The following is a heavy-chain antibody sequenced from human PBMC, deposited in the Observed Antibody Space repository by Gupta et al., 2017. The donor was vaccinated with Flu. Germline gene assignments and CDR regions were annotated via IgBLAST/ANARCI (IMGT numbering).Heavy chain of an antibody. V-gene: IGHV4-31*03. CDR3: ARRGTYYFDF. D-gene: IGHD1-7*01. J-gene: IGHJ4*02. CDR1: VGSVNVFSYY. CDR2: VHSSGNT. Sequence: QLRESGPRLLKPSQTLSLTCSVPVGSVNVFSYYWSWIRQHPEKGLEWIGYVHSSGNTYYSPSLRSRLMMSIDTSKNEFSLEVTSVTAADTAMYYCARRGTYYFDFWGQGALVTVSS.